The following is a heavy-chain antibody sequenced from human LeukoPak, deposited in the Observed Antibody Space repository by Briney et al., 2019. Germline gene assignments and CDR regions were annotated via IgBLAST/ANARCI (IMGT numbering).Heavy chain of an antibody. J-gene: IGHJ4*02. V-gene: IGHV4-39*01. CDR1: GGPISSRSYY. D-gene: IGHD4-17*01. CDR3: ARTHTYGDFDY. Sequence: SETLSLTCTVSGGPISSRSYYWGWIRQPPGKGLEWVGNIFYSGSAYYSPSLKSRVTISVDTSKNQLSLKLSSVTAADTAVYYCARTHTYGDFDYWGQGTVVTGSS. CDR2: IFYSGSA.